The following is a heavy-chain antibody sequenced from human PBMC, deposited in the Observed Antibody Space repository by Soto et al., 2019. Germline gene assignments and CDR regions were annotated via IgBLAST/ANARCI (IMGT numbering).Heavy chain of an antibody. D-gene: IGHD2-8*01. CDR3: ARDLRFSSTNYFDF. J-gene: IGHJ4*02. V-gene: IGHV3-11*06. CDR2: IDGSSDYT. Sequence: LRLSCTASGFLFTDYYMSWIRQPPGKGLEWLAYIDGSSDYTNSADSVKGRFTISRDNAKNSVFLQMNNLRADDTAVYYCARDLRFSSTNYFDFWGRGTLVTVSS. CDR1: GFLFTDYY.